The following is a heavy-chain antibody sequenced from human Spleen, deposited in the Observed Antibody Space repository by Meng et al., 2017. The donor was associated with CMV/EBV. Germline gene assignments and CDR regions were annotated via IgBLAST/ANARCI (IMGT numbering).Heavy chain of an antibody. D-gene: IGHD7-27*01. J-gene: IGHJ6*02. CDR2: ISSSGSTI. Sequence: GESLKISWAASGFTFSSYSMNWVRQAPGKGLEWVSYISSSGSTIYYADSVKGRFTISRDNAKNSLYLQMNSLRADDTAVYYCTRTTSTGTTGDRTYGMDVWGQGTTVTVSS. V-gene: IGHV3-48*04. CDR1: GFTFSSYS. CDR3: TRTTSTGTTGDRTYGMDV.